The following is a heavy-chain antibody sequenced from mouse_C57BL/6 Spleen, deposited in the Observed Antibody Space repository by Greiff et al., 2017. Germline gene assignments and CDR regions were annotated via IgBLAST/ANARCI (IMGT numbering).Heavy chain of an antibody. CDR3: ARSGYYGSSLYFDD. Sequence: QVQLQQSGAELVRPGASVKMSCKASGYTFTSYNMHWVKQTPRQGLEWIGAIYPGNGDTSYNQKFKGKATLTVGKASSTAYMQLSSLTSEDSAVYFCARSGYYGSSLYFDDWGQGTTLTVSS. CDR1: GYTFTSYN. CDR2: IYPGNGDT. D-gene: IGHD1-1*01. V-gene: IGHV1-12*01. J-gene: IGHJ2*01.